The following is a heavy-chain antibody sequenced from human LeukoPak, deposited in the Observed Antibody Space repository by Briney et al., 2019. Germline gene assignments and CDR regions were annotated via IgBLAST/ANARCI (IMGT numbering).Heavy chain of an antibody. V-gene: IGHV1-69*05. D-gene: IGHD5-18*01. CDR2: IIPIFGTS. CDR1: GGSFNAYA. Sequence: SVKVSCKASGGSFNAYAISRVRQAPGQGLEWMGGIIPIFGTSNYAQKLQGRVTISTDESTSTAYMEVSSLRSEDTAIYYCARGLDASMETAYDYWGQGTLVTVSS. CDR3: ARGLDASMETAYDY. J-gene: IGHJ4*02.